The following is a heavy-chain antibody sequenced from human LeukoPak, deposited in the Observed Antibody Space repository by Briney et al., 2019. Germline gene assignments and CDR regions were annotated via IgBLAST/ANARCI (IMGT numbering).Heavy chain of an antibody. CDR1: GASISDYY. V-gene: IGHV4-59*01. CDR3: ARTRMGWQSFRATLPYYFDD. D-gene: IGHD2-15*01. CDR2: IYHTGSS. J-gene: IGHJ4*02. Sequence: SETLSLTCTVSGASISDYYWSWIRQPPGKGLEWIGYIYHTGSSNYSPSLKRRVSISLDTSKNQLSLRLTSMTAADAALYYCARTRMGWQSFRATLPYYFDDWGPGTLVSVSS.